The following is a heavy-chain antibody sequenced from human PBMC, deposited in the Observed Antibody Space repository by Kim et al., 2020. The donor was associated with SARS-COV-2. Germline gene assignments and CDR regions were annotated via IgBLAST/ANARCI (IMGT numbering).Heavy chain of an antibody. Sequence: KFQGRVPMTRDTATSTVYMELSSLRSEDTAVYYCAREDRPIAVAGTGFDYWGQGTLVTVSS. D-gene: IGHD6-19*01. CDR3: AREDRPIAVAGTGFDY. V-gene: IGHV1-46*01. J-gene: IGHJ4*02.